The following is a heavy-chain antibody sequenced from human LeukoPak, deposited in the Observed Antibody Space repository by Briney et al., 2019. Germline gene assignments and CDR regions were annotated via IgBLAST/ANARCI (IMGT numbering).Heavy chain of an antibody. CDR3: VSLGYSSSSVRY. D-gene: IGHD6-6*01. CDR2: IRYDGINK. CDR1: GFIFSSNG. V-gene: IGHV3-30*02. J-gene: IGHJ4*02. Sequence: GGSLRLSCAASGFIFSSNGMHWVRQAPGKGLEWVAFIRYDGINKYYADSVKGRFTISRDDSKNTLYLQMNSLRAEDTAVYFCVSLGYSSSSVRYWGQGTLVTVSS.